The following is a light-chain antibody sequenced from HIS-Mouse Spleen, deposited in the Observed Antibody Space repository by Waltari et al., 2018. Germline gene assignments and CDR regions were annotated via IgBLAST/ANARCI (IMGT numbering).Light chain of an antibody. V-gene: IGLV1-47*01. Sequence: QSVLTQPPSASGTPGQRVTISCSGSSPNIGSTYVYLYQQLPGTAPKLLIYRNNQRPSGVPDRFSGSKSGTSASLAISGLRSEDEADYYCAAWDDSLSGPVFGGGTKLTVL. CDR1: SPNIGSTY. J-gene: IGLJ3*02. CDR2: RNN. CDR3: AAWDDSLSGPV.